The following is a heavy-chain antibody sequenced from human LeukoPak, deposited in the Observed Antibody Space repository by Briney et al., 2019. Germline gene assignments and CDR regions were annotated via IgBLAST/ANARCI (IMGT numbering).Heavy chain of an antibody. Sequence: SETLSLTCTVSGGSVSSGGYYWSWIRQPPEKGLEWIGYMYHSGSTNYNPSLKSRVTISVDTSKNQFSLKLSSVTAADTAVYYCARVLSNWFDPWGQGTLVTVSS. D-gene: IGHD2-8*01. J-gene: IGHJ5*02. V-gene: IGHV4-61*08. CDR1: GGSVSSGGYY. CDR3: ARVLSNWFDP. CDR2: MYHSGST.